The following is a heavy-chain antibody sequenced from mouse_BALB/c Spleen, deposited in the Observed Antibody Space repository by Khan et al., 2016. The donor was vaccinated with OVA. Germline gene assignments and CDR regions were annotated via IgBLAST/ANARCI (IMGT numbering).Heavy chain of an antibody. CDR1: GFSLITYG. D-gene: IGHD2-12*01. J-gene: IGHJ3*01. CDR3: ARSSYRYDFTD. V-gene: IGHV2-4-1*01. CDR2: IWSGGST. Sequence: QVQLKESGPGLVQPSQNLSITCTVSGFSLITYGVHWVRQSPGKGLEWLGVIWSGGSTDYNEAFISRLSISKDNSKSQVFFKMNSLQSDDTAIYYCARSSYRYDFTDWGRGTLVTVSS.